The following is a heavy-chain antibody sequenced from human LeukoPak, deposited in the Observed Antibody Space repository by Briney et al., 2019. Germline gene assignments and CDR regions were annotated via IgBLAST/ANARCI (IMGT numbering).Heavy chain of an antibody. D-gene: IGHD1-14*01. J-gene: IGHJ6*02. Sequence: SETLSLTCTVSGGSISSGDYYWSWIRQPPGEGLEWIGYIYYSGSTYYNPSLKSRVTISVDTSKNQFSLKLSSVTAADTAVYYCARESEAKAYGMDVWGQGTTVTVSS. CDR3: ARESEAKAYGMDV. CDR1: GGSISSGDYY. CDR2: IYYSGST. V-gene: IGHV4-30-4*01.